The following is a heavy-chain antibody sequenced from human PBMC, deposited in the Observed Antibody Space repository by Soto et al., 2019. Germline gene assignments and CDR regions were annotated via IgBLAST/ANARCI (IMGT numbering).Heavy chain of an antibody. CDR2: STSNSGNS. D-gene: IGHD3-3*01. CDR1: GYTFTSYN. J-gene: IGHJ4*02. V-gene: IGHV1-8*01. Sequence: ASVKVSCKASGYTFTSYNINWVRQAPGQGLEWVAGSTSNSGNSDYAQKFQGRLTVTRDTSISTAYMELSSLTSDDTSVYYCVLLGVFDHWGLGTRGTVSP. CDR3: VLLGVFDH.